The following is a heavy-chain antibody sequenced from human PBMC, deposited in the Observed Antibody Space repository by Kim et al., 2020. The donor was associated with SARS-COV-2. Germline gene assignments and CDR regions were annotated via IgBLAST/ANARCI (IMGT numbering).Heavy chain of an antibody. J-gene: IGHJ4*02. D-gene: IGHD6-13*01. CDR2: ISSSGSTI. CDR1: GFTFSDYY. CDR3: AREGYWQQLVIDNFDY. Sequence: GGSLRLSCAASGFTFSDYYMSWIRQAPGKGLEWVSYISSSGSTIYYADSVKGRFTISRDNAKNSLYLQMNSLRAEDTAVYYCAREGYWQQLVIDNFDYWGQGTLVTVSS. V-gene: IGHV3-11*04.